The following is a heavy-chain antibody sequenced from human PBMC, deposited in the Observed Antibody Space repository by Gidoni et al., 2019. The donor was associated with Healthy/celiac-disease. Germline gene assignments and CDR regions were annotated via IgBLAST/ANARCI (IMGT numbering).Heavy chain of an antibody. V-gene: IGHV3-23*01. CDR3: AKDVGYSSGWYGSPYYFDY. Sequence: EVQLLESGGGLVQPGGSLRLSCAASGFTFSSYAFSWVRQAPGKGLEWVSAISGSGGSTYYADSVKGRFTISRDNSKNTLYLQMNSLRAEDTAVYYFAKDVGYSSGWYGSPYYFDYWGQGTLVTVSS. CDR2: ISGSGGST. D-gene: IGHD6-19*01. J-gene: IGHJ4*02. CDR1: GFTFSSYA.